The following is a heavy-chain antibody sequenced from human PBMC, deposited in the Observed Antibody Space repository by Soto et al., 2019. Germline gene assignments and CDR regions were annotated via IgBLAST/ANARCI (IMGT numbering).Heavy chain of an antibody. J-gene: IGHJ4*02. CDR2: IIPIFGTA. D-gene: IGHD3-22*01. V-gene: IGHV1-69*01. Sequence: SYAISWVRQAPGQGLEWMGGIIPIFGTANYAQKFQGRVTITADESTSTAYMELSSLRSEDTAVYYCARVDSSGSFYDSSGYGFDYWGQGTLVTVSS. CDR1: SYA. CDR3: ARVDSSGSFYDSSGYGFDY.